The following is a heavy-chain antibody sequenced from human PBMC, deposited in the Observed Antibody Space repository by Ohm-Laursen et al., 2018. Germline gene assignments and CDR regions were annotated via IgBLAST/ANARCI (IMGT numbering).Heavy chain of an antibody. CDR3: ARIGYSFGLDY. Sequence: SVRLSFTCTVSGVSISNYYWSWNRPPPGKGLVWIGYIYYSGTTNYNPSLKSRVTISLDTSKLQFSQKLNIVTAADTAVYYCARIGYSFGLDYWGQGTLVTVSS. D-gene: IGHD5-18*01. V-gene: IGHV4-59*08. J-gene: IGHJ4*02. CDR2: IYYSGTT. CDR1: GVSISNYY.